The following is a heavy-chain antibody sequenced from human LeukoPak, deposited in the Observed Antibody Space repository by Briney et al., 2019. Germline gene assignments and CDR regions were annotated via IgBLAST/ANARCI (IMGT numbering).Heavy chain of an antibody. CDR2: IYTSGST. Sequence: SQTLSLTCTVSGGSISSGSYYWSWIRQPAGKGLEWIGRIYTSGSTNYNPSLKSRVTISVDTSKNQFSLKLSSVTAADTAVYYCARKIAAAGEGDYFDYWGQGTLVTVSS. CDR1: GGSISSGSYY. J-gene: IGHJ4*02. CDR3: ARKIAAAGEGDYFDY. V-gene: IGHV4-61*02. D-gene: IGHD6-13*01.